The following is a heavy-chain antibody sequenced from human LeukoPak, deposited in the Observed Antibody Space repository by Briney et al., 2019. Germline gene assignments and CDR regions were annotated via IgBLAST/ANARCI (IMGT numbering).Heavy chain of an antibody. V-gene: IGHV4-59*01. CDR1: GGSISSYY. CDR3: ARGSTVTTLTY. CDR2: IYYSGST. D-gene: IGHD4-17*01. J-gene: IGHJ4*02. Sequence: PSETLSLTCTVSGGSISSYYWSWIRQRLGRGLEWIGYIYYSGSTNYNPSLKSRVSISVDTSQNHFSLNLRSVTAADTAVYYCARGSTVTTLTYWGQGTLVTVSS.